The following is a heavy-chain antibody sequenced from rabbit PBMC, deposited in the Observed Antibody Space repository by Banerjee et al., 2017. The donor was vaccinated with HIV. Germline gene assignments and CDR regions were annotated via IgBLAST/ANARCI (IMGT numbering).Heavy chain of an antibody. D-gene: IGHD4-1*01. CDR1: GFSFSNKYV. CDR3: ARGDSSDYYGMDL. CDR2: INTSSGNT. J-gene: IGHJ6*01. V-gene: IGHV1S45*01. Sequence: QEQLEESGGDLVKPEGSLTLTCTASGFSFSNKYVMCWVRQAPGKGLEWIACINTSSGNTVYATWAKGRFTISRTSSTTMTLQMTSLTAADTATYFCARGDSSDYYGMDLWGQGTLVTVS.